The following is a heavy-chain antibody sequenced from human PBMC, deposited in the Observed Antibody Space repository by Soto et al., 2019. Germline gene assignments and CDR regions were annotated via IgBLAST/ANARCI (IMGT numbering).Heavy chain of an antibody. J-gene: IGHJ4*02. CDR2: IYYSGST. CDR3: ARHGELSQIDY. CDR1: GGSISSSSYY. V-gene: IGHV4-39*01. Sequence: QLQLQESGPGLVKPSETLSLTCTVSGGSISSSSYYWGWIRQPPGKGLEWIGSIYYSGSTYYNPSLKSRVTISVDTSKNQFSLKLSSVTAADTAVYYCARHGELSQIDYWGQGTLVTVSS. D-gene: IGHD3-16*02.